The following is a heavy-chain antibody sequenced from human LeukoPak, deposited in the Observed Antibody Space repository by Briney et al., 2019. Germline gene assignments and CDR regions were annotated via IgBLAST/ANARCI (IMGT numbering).Heavy chain of an antibody. D-gene: IGHD1-20*01. CDR1: GFTFSNYA. Sequence: GGSLRLSCAASGFTFSNYAIHWVRQAPGKGLEYASAISSNGGSTYYANSVRGRFTISRDNSKNTLYLQMGSLRAEDMAVYYCARVSAANWNYFDYWGQGTLVTVSS. V-gene: IGHV3-64*01. J-gene: IGHJ4*02. CDR3: ARVSAANWNYFDY. CDR2: ISSNGGST.